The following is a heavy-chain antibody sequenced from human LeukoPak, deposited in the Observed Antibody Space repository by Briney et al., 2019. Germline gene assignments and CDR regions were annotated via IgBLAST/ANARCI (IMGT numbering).Heavy chain of an antibody. J-gene: IGHJ6*03. CDR3: ARQCCGSYYPMDV. V-gene: IGHV5-51*01. D-gene: IGHD1-26*01. Sequence: GESLKISCKGSGYSFTSYWIAWVRQMPGKGLEWMGIIWPADSDTRYSPSFQGQVTISAGKSISTAYLQWSSLKASDTAIYYCARQCCGSYYPMDVWGKGTTVTVSS. CDR2: IWPADSDT. CDR1: GYSFTSYW.